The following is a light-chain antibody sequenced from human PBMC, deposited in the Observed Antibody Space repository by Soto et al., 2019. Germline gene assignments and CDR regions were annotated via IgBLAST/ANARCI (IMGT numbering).Light chain of an antibody. CDR1: QRVSSY. J-gene: IGKJ2*01. CDR3: HHRSYWPPYT. V-gene: IGKV3-11*01. Sequence: EIVLTQSPATLSLSPGERATLSCKASQRVSSYLSWYQQKPGQAHRLLIYDASDRATGIPARFSGSGSGTDFTLTIISREPEDFEVYYCHHRSYWPPYTFGQGTRLEI. CDR2: DAS.